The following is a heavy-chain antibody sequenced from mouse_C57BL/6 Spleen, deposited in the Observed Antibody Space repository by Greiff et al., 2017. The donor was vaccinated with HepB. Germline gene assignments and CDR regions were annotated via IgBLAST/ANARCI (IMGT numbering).Heavy chain of an antibody. D-gene: IGHD1-1*01. J-gene: IGHJ1*03. Sequence: QVQLQQPGAELVKPGASVKLSCKASGYTFTSYWMQWVKQRPGQGLEWIGEIDPSDSYTNYNQKFKGKATLTVDTSSSTAYMQLSSLTSEDAAVYYYARWDCGSSALDDWGTGTTVTVSS. V-gene: IGHV1-50*01. CDR2: IDPSDSYT. CDR3: ARWDCGSSALDD. CDR1: GYTFTSYW.